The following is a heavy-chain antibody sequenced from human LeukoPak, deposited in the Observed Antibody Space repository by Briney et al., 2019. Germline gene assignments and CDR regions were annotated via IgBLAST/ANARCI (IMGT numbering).Heavy chain of an antibody. J-gene: IGHJ6*03. D-gene: IGHD1-14*01. CDR1: GFTFSSYW. V-gene: IGHV3-7*01. CDR3: AKGTTANNYHYMDV. CDR2: IKQDGSEK. Sequence: PGGSLRLSCAASGFTFSSYWMSWVRQAPGKGLEWVANIKQDGSEKYYVDSVKGRFTISRDNAKNPLYLQMNSLRAEDTAVYYCAKGTTANNYHYMDVWGKGTTVTVSS.